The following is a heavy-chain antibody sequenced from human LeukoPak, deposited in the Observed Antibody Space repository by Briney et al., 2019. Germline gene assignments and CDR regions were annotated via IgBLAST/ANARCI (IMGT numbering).Heavy chain of an antibody. CDR3: AKDQTRQYYYDSSGYYYVPFDY. D-gene: IGHD3-22*01. CDR2: ISYDGSNK. V-gene: IGHV3-30*18. CDR1: GFTFSSYG. Sequence: PGGSLRLSCAASGFTFSSYGMHWVRQAPGKGLEWVAVISYDGSNKYYADSVKGRFTISRDNSKNTLYLQMNSLRAEDTAVYYCAKDQTRQYYYDSSGYYYVPFDYWGQGTLVTVSS. J-gene: IGHJ4*02.